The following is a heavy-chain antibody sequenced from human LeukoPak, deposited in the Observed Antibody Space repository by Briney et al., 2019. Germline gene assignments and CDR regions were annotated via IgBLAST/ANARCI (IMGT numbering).Heavy chain of an antibody. D-gene: IGHD1-26*01. CDR3: AIKTVRGSYGILDY. CDR1: GGTFSSYA. Sequence: ASVKVSCKASGGTFSSYAISWVRQAPGQGLEWMGRIIPIFGTANYEQKFQGRVTITTDESTSTAYSELSSLRSEDTAVYYCAIKTVRGSYGILDYWGQGTLVTVSS. J-gene: IGHJ4*02. CDR2: IIPIFGTA. V-gene: IGHV1-69*05.